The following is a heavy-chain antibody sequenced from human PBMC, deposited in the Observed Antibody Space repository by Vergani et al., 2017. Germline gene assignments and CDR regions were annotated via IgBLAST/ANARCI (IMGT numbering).Heavy chain of an antibody. Sequence: QVQLQQWGAGLLKPSETLSLTCAVYGGSFSGYYWSWIRQPPGKGLEWIGEINHSGSTNNNPSLKSRVTISVDTSKNQFSLKLSSVTAADTAVYYCARGRSYDYVWGSYRYKVAFDIWGQGTMVTVSS. D-gene: IGHD3-16*02. J-gene: IGHJ3*02. CDR1: GGSFSGYY. CDR3: ARGRSYDYVWGSYRYKVAFDI. V-gene: IGHV4-34*01. CDR2: INHSGST.